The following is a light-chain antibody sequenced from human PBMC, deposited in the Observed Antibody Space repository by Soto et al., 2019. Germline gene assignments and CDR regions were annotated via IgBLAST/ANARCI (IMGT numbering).Light chain of an antibody. J-gene: IGLJ2*01. CDR3: CSFAGSSPS. CDR2: EGS. V-gene: IGLV2-23*01. CDR1: SSDIGNYNL. Sequence: QAALTQPASVSGSPGQSITISCTGTSSDIGNYNLVSWYQQHPGKAPKLMIYEGSKRLSGVSNRFSASKSGNTASLTISGLQAEDEADYYCCSFAGSSPSFGGGTKLTVL.